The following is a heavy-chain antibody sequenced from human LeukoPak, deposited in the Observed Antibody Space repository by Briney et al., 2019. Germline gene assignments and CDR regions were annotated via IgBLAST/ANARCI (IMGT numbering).Heavy chain of an antibody. CDR1: GFTFSNFG. V-gene: IGHV3-33*01. CDR3: ARDRATAYFDY. D-gene: IGHD5-12*01. CDR2: IWNDGSNQ. J-gene: IGHJ4*02. Sequence: GGSLRLSCAASGFTFSNFGMHWVRQAPGKGLQWVALIWNDGSNQYYADSVKGRFTISRDSSKNTLYLQMNSLRAEDTAIYYCARDRATAYFDYWGQGTLVTVSS.